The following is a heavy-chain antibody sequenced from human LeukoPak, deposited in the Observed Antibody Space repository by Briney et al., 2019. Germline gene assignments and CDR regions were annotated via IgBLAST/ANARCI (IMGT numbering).Heavy chain of an antibody. D-gene: IGHD3-9*01. CDR1: GVSITNFADY. Sequence: PSETLSLTCTVSGVSITNFADYWALIRQSPGGGLEWIGTVCHSGDSYYSQSLKSRVTISLDTSNNQFSLRMTSVTAADTAVYYCARGQRYFDTLLGSQPYYFYMDVWGRGTTVTVSS. CDR2: VCHSGDS. V-gene: IGHV4-39*07. CDR3: ARGQRYFDTLLGSQPYYFYMDV. J-gene: IGHJ6*03.